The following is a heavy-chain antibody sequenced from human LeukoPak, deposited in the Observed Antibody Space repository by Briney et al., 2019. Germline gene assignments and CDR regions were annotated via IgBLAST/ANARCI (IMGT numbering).Heavy chain of an antibody. CDR2: IYSGGST. CDR3: ARLDAALVSYYYYYFMDV. D-gene: IGHD5-18*01. J-gene: IGHJ6*03. V-gene: IGHV3-53*01. Sequence: GGSLRLSCAASGFAVSSNYMSWVRQAPGKGLEWVSLIYSGGSTYYADSVKGRFTISRDNSKNTLYLQMNSLSDEDTAVYYCARLDAALVSYYYYYFMDVWGKGTTVTVSS. CDR1: GFAVSSNY.